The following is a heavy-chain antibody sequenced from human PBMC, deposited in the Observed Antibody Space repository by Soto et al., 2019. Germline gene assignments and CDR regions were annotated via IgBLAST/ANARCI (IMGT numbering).Heavy chain of an antibody. CDR2: IHGGGDYT. Sequence: EVQVLESGGGLVQPGGSLRLSCAASGFTFSNYAMSWVRQAPGKGLEWVSTIHGGGDYTHYTDSVKGRFTISRDNSRNTLFLQRSRMRAEETAFYYWAKQRRSASDSNWQFDVWGGGTLVTVSS. CDR1: GFTFSNYA. CDR3: AKQRRSASDSNWQFDV. D-gene: IGHD2-15*01. V-gene: IGHV3-23*01. J-gene: IGHJ2*01.